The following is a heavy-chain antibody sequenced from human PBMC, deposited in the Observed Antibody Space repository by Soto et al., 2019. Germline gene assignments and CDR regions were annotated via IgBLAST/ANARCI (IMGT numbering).Heavy chain of an antibody. V-gene: IGHV3-74*01. Sequence: EVQLVESGGGLVQPGGSLRLSCAASGFTFSSFWMHWVRQAPGKGLVWVSRASPDGTSTSYADSVKGRFTISRDNAKNTLYMQMNSLRAEDTAVYYCTGHGSGDYFLFDPWGQGTLVTVSS. CDR1: GFTFSSFW. CDR2: ASPDGTST. D-gene: IGHD4-17*01. J-gene: IGHJ5*02. CDR3: TGHGSGDYFLFDP.